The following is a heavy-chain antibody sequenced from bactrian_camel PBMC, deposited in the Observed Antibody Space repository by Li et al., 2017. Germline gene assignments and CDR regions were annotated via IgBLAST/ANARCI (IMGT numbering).Heavy chain of an antibody. CDR1: GQTDSSYC. D-gene: IGHD6*01. J-gene: IGHJ6*01. CDR3: VTQVAGIRLGY. CDR2: IDADGTT. Sequence: HVQLVESGGGSVQAGGSLRLSCTASGQTDSSYCMGWFHQHTDKEREWVACIDADGTTRYADSVKGRFTISKDNAKNTLYLQINSLKSEDTALYYCVTQVAGIRLGYWGQGTQVTVS. V-gene: IGHV3S55*01.